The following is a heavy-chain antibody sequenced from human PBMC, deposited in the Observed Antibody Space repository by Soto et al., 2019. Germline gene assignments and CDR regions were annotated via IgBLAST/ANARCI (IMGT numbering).Heavy chain of an antibody. CDR2: IIPIFDTA. J-gene: IGHJ6*02. Sequence: GASVKVSCKASGGTFSSYAISWGRQAPGQGLEWMGGIIPIFDTANYAQKFQGRVTITADKSTSTAYMELSSLRSEDTAVYYCARKEYSNYLYYYYGMDVWGQGTTVTVSS. CDR3: ARKEYSNYLYYYYGMDV. V-gene: IGHV1-69*06. CDR1: GGTFSSYA. D-gene: IGHD4-4*01.